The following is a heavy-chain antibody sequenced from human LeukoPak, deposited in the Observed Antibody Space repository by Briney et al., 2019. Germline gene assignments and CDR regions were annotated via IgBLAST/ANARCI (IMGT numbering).Heavy chain of an antibody. CDR2: IYHSGST. J-gene: IGHJ4*02. D-gene: IGHD5-18*01. Sequence: PSGTLSLTCAVSGGSISSSNWWSWVRQPPGKGLEWIGEIYHSGSTNYNPSLKSRVTISVDKSKNQFSLKLSSVTAADTAVYYCAGSPTWDTAMVGIDYWGQGTLVAVSS. V-gene: IGHV4-4*02. CDR1: GGSISSSNW. CDR3: AGSPTWDTAMVGIDY.